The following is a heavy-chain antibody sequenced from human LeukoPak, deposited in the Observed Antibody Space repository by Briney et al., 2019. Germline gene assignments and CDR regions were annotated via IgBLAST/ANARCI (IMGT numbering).Heavy chain of an antibody. Sequence: PGGSLSLSCAASGFTFSSYAMHWVRQAPGKGLEWVAVISYDGSNKYYADSVKGRFTISRDNSKNTLYLQMNSLRAEDTAVYYCARDLDSLYYFDYWGQGTLVTVSS. J-gene: IGHJ4*02. CDR2: ISYDGSNK. V-gene: IGHV3-30-3*01. CDR1: GFTFSSYA. CDR3: ARDLDSLYYFDY. D-gene: IGHD3/OR15-3a*01.